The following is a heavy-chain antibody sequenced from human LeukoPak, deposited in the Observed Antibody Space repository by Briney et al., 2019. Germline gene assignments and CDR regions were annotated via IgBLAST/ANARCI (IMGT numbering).Heavy chain of an antibody. CDR1: GFTFSNYW. CDR2: INGDGSST. Sequence: PGGSLRLSCAASGFTFSNYWMHWVRQAPGKGLVWVSRINGDGSSTNYADSVKGRFTISRDNAKNSLYLQMNSLRAEDTAVYYCARVQGPTYSSSSRLFDYWGQGTLVTVSS. J-gene: IGHJ4*02. D-gene: IGHD6-6*01. V-gene: IGHV3-74*01. CDR3: ARVQGPTYSSSSRLFDY.